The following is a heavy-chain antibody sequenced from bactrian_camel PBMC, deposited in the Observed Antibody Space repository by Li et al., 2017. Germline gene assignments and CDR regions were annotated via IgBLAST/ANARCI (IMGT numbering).Heavy chain of an antibody. CDR3: AAWAFSVCNCLGAPSAVADFGY. CDR1: GSTRNC. V-gene: IGHV3S55*01. J-gene: IGHJ6*01. CDR2: IDIDGNT. D-gene: IGHD6*01. Sequence: HVQLVESGGGSMQAGGSLRLSCTVSGSTRNCMGWFRQAPGKEREGVAGIDIDGNTDYVDSVKGRFTISRDNAKNTLNLQMNNLKPEDTGMYYCAAWAFSVCNCLGAPSAVADFGYRGQGTQVTV.